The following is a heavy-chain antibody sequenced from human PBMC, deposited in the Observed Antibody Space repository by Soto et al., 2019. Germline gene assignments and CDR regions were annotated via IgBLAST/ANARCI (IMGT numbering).Heavy chain of an antibody. J-gene: IGHJ6*03. V-gene: IGHV4-34*01. D-gene: IGHD3-10*01. Sequence: SQTLSLTCAVYGGSFSGYYWSWIRQPPGKGLEWIGEINHSGSTNYNPSLKSRVTISVDTSKNQFSLKLSSVTAADTAVYYCARVRITMVRGVSYYYYYMDVWGKGTTVTVSS. CDR3: ARVRITMVRGVSYYYYYMDV. CDR2: INHSGST. CDR1: GGSFSGYY.